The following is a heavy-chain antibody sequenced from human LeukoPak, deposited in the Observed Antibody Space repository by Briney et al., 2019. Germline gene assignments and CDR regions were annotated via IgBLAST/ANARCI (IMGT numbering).Heavy chain of an antibody. CDR1: GGSFSGYY. D-gene: IGHD6-19*01. CDR2: INHSGST. J-gene: IGHJ4*02. V-gene: IGHV4-34*01. Sequence: PSETLSLTCAVYGGSFSGYYWSWIRQPPGKGLEWIGEINHSGSTNYNPSLTSRVTISVDTSQNQFSPKLSSVTPADTAVYYCARGVAGTPFDYWGQGTLVTVSS. CDR3: ARGVAGTPFDY.